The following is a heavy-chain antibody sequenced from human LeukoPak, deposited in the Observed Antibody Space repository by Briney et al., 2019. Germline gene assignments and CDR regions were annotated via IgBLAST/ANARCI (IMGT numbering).Heavy chain of an antibody. Sequence: SGGSLRLSCAASGFIVSNNYMSWIRQAPGRGLEWVSVIYSGGSTYYADSVKGRFTISRDNAKNSLYLQMNSLRAEDTALYYCARDAPYSSGWYGDGFDYWGQGTLVTVSS. CDR3: ARDAPYSSGWYGDGFDY. J-gene: IGHJ4*02. V-gene: IGHV3-66*01. D-gene: IGHD6-19*01. CDR1: GFIVSNNY. CDR2: IYSGGST.